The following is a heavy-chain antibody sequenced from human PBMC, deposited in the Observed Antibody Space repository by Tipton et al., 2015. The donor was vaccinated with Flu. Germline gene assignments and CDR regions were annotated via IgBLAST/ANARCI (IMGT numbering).Heavy chain of an antibody. CDR2: IFPTGIT. V-gene: IGHV4-4*07. D-gene: IGHD2-2*01. J-gene: IGHJ3*02. CDR1: GDSLGTYY. CDR3: ARAIGFCDSTTCAEAYDI. Sequence: TLSLTCTVAGDSLGTYYWSWIRQSPEKGLEVIGRIFPTGITRYNPSFESRLTISADTSKNQFSLQLSSVTAADTAVYYCARAIGFCDSTTCAEAYDIWGQGTMVTVSP.